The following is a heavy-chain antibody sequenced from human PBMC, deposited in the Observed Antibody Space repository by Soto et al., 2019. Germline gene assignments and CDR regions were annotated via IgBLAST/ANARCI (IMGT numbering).Heavy chain of an antibody. Sequence: QVQVDQSGAEVKKPGASVKISCKASGHTLVNHYVQWVRQAPGQGLEWMGWISPKNGVTNYAQKFQGRVTITADDSTSTAYMELSSLRSDDTAVYYCASMVAAKWYFDYWGQGPLVTVSS. D-gene: IGHD5-12*01. CDR1: GHTLVNHY. CDR3: ASMVAAKWYFDY. V-gene: IGHV1-2*02. J-gene: IGHJ4*02. CDR2: ISPKNGVT.